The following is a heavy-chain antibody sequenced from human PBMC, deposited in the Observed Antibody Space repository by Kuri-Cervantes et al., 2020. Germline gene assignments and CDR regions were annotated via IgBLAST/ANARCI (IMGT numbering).Heavy chain of an antibody. CDR3: ARVSYGYCSGGSCYRDAFDI. CDR2: ISAYNGNT. V-gene: IGHV1-18*01. D-gene: IGHD2-15*01. CDR1: GYTFTSYG. Sequence: ASVKVSCKASGYTFTSYGISWVRQAPGQGLEWMGWISAYNGNTNYAQKLQGRVTMTTDTSTSTAYMELRSLRSEDTAVYYCARVSYGYCSGGSCYRDAFDIWGQGTMVTVSS. J-gene: IGHJ3*02.